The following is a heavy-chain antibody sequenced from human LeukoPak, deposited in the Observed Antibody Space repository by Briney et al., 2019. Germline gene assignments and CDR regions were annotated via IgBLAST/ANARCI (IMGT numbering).Heavy chain of an antibody. V-gene: IGHV4-38-2*01. D-gene: IGHD2-2*01. CDR2: IYHSGST. CDR1: GYSISSGYY. J-gene: IGHJ4*02. CDR3: ARTTAPCSSTSCYPNFDY. Sequence: SETLSLTCAVSGYSISSGYYWGWIRQPPGKGLEWIGSIYHSGSTYYNPSLKSRVTISVDTSKNQFSLKLSSVTAADTAVYYCARTTAPCSSTSCYPNFDYWGQGTLVTVSS.